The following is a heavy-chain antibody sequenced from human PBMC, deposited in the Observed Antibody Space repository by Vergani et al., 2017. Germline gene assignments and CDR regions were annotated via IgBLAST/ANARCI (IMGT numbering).Heavy chain of an antibody. CDR2: IYYSGST. V-gene: IGHV4-39*01. J-gene: IGHJ3*02. CDR1: GGSISSSSYY. Sequence: QLQLQESGPGLVKPSETLSLTCTVSGGSISSSSYYWGWIRQPPGKGLEWIGSIYYSGSTYYNPSLKSRVTISVATSKNQFSLKLSSVTAADTAVYYCARRRRIVGANAFDIWGQGTMVTVSS. D-gene: IGHD1-26*01. CDR3: ARRRRIVGANAFDI.